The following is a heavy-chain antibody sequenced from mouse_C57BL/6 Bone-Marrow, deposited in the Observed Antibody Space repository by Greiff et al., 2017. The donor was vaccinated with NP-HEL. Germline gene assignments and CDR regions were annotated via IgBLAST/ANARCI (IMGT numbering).Heavy chain of an antibody. D-gene: IGHD2-9*01. Sequence: QVQLQQSGAELVRPGASVKLSCKASGYTFTDYYINWVKQRPGQGLEWIARIYPGSGNTYYNEKFKGKATLTAEKSSSTAYMQLSSLTSEDSAVYFCARPTMVTTGYFDYWGQGTTLTVSS. V-gene: IGHV1-76*01. CDR3: ARPTMVTTGYFDY. CDR2: IYPGSGNT. J-gene: IGHJ2*01. CDR1: GYTFTDYY.